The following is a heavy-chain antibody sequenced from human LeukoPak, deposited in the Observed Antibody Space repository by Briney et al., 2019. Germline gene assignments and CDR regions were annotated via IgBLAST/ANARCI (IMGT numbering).Heavy chain of an antibody. V-gene: IGHV1-8*01. D-gene: IGHD7-27*01. CDR1: GYTFTSYD. J-gene: IGHJ4*02. CDR2: MSPNSGNT. Sequence: ASVKVSCKASGYTFTSYDINWVRQATGQGLEWMGWMSPNSGNTGYAQKFQGRVTLTRNTAISTAYMELSSLRSEDTAVYYCVRTPPNWGADYWGQGTLVTVSS. CDR3: VRTPPNWGADY.